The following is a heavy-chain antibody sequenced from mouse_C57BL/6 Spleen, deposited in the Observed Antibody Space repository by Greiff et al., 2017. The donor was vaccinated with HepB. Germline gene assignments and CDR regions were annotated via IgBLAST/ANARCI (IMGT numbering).Heavy chain of an antibody. Sequence: EVQLQESGGGLVKPGGSLKLSCAASGFTFSSYAMSWVRQTPEKRLEWVATISDGGSYTYYPDNVKGRFTISRDNAKNNLYLQMSHLKSEDTAMYYCARDDYGSNAMDYWGQGTSVTVSS. V-gene: IGHV5-4*01. J-gene: IGHJ4*01. D-gene: IGHD1-1*01. CDR2: ISDGGSYT. CDR3: ARDDYGSNAMDY. CDR1: GFTFSSYA.